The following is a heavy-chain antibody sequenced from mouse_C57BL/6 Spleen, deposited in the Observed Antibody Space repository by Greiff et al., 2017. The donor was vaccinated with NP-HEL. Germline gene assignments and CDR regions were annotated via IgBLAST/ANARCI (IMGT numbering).Heavy chain of an antibody. D-gene: IGHD1-1*01. CDR1: GYSFTGYY. CDR3: ARGGYYGSSHYFDY. CDR2: INPSTGGT. J-gene: IGHJ2*01. Sequence: EVQLQQSGPELVKPGASVKISCKASGYSFTGYYMHWVKQSSEKSLEWIGEINPSTGGTSYNQKFKGKATLTVDKSSSTAYMQLKSLTSEDSAVYYCARGGYYGSSHYFDYWGQGTTLTVSS. V-gene: IGHV1-43*01.